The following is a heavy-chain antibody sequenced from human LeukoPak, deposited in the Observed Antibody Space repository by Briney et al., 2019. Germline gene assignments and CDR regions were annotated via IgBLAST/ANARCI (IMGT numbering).Heavy chain of an antibody. CDR1: GYTFRSYG. CDR2: ISPYSGST. Sequence: GASVKVSCRASGYTFRSYGISWVRQAPGQGLEWMGWISPYSGSTNYPQKFQGRVTVTTDTSTSTAYMELRSLRSDDTAVYFCARALREYSSSWFSDFWGQRTLVTVSS. J-gene: IGHJ4*02. V-gene: IGHV1-18*01. D-gene: IGHD6-13*01. CDR3: ARALREYSSSWFSDF.